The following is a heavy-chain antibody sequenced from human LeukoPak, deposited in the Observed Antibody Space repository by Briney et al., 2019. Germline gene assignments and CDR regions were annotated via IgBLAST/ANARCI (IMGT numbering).Heavy chain of an antibody. CDR2: INAGNGNT. CDR1: GYTFTSYA. J-gene: IGHJ4*02. D-gene: IGHD3-9*01. Sequence: GASVKVSCKASGYTFTSYAMHWVRQAPGQRLEWMGWINAGNGNTKYSQKFQGRVTITRDTSASTAYMELSSLRSEDTAVYYCARDEDFDWFGFDYWGQGTLVTVSS. V-gene: IGHV1-3*01. CDR3: ARDEDFDWFGFDY.